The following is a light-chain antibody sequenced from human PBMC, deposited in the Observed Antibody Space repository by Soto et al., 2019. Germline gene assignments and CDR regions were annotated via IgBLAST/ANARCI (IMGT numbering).Light chain of an antibody. V-gene: IGLV2-8*01. Sequence: QSALTQPPSASGSPGQSVTISCTGTISDVGGYNYVSWYQQHPGKAPKLMISEVSKRPSGVPDRFSGSKSGNTASLTVSGLQAEDEADYYCSSFAGNNNLVFGGGTQLTVL. J-gene: IGLJ2*01. CDR2: EVS. CDR3: SSFAGNNNLV. CDR1: ISDVGGYNY.